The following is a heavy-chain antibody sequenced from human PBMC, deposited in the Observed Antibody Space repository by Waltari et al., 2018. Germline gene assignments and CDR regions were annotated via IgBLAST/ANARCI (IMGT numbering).Heavy chain of an antibody. V-gene: IGHV4-38-2*02. Sequence: QVQLQESGPGLVRPSETLSLTCTVSGYSITSGYYWGWIRQPPGKGLAGIGSFYHGGPSNFNQSRKSRATISEETSKNQLFRKLNSVTAADTAIYYCARGWGLGYCSGPGCYRSRGWFDPWGQGTLVTVSS. J-gene: IGHJ5*02. CDR2: FYHGGPS. D-gene: IGHD2-15*01. CDR1: GYSITSGYY. CDR3: ARGWGLGYCSGPGCYRSRGWFDP.